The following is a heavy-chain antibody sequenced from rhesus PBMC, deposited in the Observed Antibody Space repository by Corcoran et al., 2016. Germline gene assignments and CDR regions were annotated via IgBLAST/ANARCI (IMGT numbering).Heavy chain of an antibody. CDR2: INYTGKAK. CDR3: ATGNGLDS. CDR1: GFTFIAYD. V-gene: IGHV3-136*01. J-gene: IGHJ6*01. D-gene: IGHD7-45*01. Sequence: EVQLVESGGGLVQPGGSLRLSCAASGFTFIAYDMNWVGQTPGKGLEGVSDINYTGKAKYYDDFVKGRFTIYRDNAKNSLSLQMSSLRAEDTAVYYCATGNGLDSWGQGGVVTVSS.